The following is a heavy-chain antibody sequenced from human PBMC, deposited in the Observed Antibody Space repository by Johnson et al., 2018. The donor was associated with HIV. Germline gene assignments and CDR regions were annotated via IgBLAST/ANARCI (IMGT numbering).Heavy chain of an antibody. Sequence: QEKLVESGGGLVQPGRSLRLSCAASGFTFGSYAMHWVRQAPGKGLEWVAVISYDGSNKYYADSVKGRFTISRDNSKNTLYLQMNSLRAEDTAVYYCARPGGDYSAFDIWGQGTMVTVSS. CDR3: ARPGGDYSAFDI. J-gene: IGHJ3*02. CDR2: ISYDGSNK. D-gene: IGHD4-17*01. V-gene: IGHV3-30-3*01. CDR1: GFTFGSYA.